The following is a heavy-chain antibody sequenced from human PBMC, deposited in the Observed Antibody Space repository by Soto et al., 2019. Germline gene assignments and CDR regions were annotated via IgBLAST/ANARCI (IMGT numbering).Heavy chain of an antibody. CDR3: SRGGAAGRVDAIDI. Sequence: EVQLEESGGGSVQLGESLRVSCVASGFTFRNQWMHWVCQVPGKGMVWVCRINGDGTRASYADFVKGRFTISRDNAQNLLFLQLNSMRVDDTGVYHCSRGGAAGRVDAIDIWGPGTKVAVSS. CDR2: INGDGTRA. J-gene: IGHJ3*02. V-gene: IGHV3-74*01. D-gene: IGHD3-10*01. CDR1: GFTFRNQW.